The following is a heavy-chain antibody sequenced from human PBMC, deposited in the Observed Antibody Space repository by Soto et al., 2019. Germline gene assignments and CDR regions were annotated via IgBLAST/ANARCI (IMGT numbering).Heavy chain of an antibody. CDR3: AREFFWRSSSSPTYYYYLDV. J-gene: IGHJ6*03. V-gene: IGHV4-59*02. CDR1: GGSVSSYH. Sequence: SETPSLTCTVSGGSVSSYHWTWIRQSPGKGLEWIGYIYYNGTTDYNPSLKSRVTISVSTSKRQFSLRLTSVTAADTAVYYCAREFFWRSSSSPTYYYYLDVWGKGTTVTVSS. D-gene: IGHD6-6*01. CDR2: IYYNGTT.